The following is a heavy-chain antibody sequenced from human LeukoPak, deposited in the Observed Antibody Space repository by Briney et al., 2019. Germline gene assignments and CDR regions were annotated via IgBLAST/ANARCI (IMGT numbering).Heavy chain of an antibody. J-gene: IGHJ4*02. V-gene: IGHV3-30*02. CDR3: ARGPSGYHNT. Sequence: GGSLRLSCAASGFTFSSYGMHWVRQAPGKGLEWVAFIRYDGSNNYYADSVKGRFTISRDNSKNTVHLQMNSLRTEDTAVYYCARGPSGYHNTGGQGTLVTVSS. CDR2: IRYDGSNN. CDR1: GFTFSSYG. D-gene: IGHD5-12*01.